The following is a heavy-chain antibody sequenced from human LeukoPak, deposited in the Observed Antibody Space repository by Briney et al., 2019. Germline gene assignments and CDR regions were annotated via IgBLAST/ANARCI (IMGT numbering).Heavy chain of an antibody. D-gene: IGHD4-17*01. CDR1: GFTFSIFA. V-gene: IGHV3-30*14. J-gene: IGHJ4*02. CDR2: IWHDGSNK. Sequence: QAGGSLRLSCAASGFTFSIFAMHWLRQAPGKGLEWVAVIWHDGSNKYYADSVKGRFTISRDNSKNTLYLQMNSLRAEDTAVYYCARGSMTTVTKIDYWGQGTLVTVSS. CDR3: ARGSMTTVTKIDY.